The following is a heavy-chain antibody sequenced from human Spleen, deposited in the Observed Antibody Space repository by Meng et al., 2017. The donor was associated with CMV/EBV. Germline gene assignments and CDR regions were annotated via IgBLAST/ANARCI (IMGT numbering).Heavy chain of an antibody. V-gene: IGHV4-34*01. Sequence: SETLSLTCAVYGGSFSGYYWSWIRQPPGKGLEWIGEINHSGSTNYNPSLKSRVTISVDTSKNQFSLKLSSVTAADTAVYYCATGRALGAFDYWGQGTLVTVSS. J-gene: IGHJ4*02. CDR3: ATGRALGAFDY. CDR2: INHSGST. D-gene: IGHD3-16*01. CDR1: GGSFSGYY.